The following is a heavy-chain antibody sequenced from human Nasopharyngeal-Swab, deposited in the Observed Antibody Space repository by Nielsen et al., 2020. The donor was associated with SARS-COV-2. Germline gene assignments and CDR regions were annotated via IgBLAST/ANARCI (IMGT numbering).Heavy chain of an antibody. CDR2: IKTNTGNP. Sequence: ASVKVSCKASGYTFTSYAMNWGRQAPGQGLEWRGRIKTNTGNPTYAQGFTGRFVFSLGTSVRTAYLQISSLKAEDTAVYYCARARVRCVGSCNLPWMLRPAFDIWGQGTMVTVSS. J-gene: IGHJ3*02. V-gene: IGHV7-4-1*02. CDR1: GYTFTSYA. CDR3: ARARVRCVGSCNLPWMLRPAFDI. D-gene: IGHD2-15*01.